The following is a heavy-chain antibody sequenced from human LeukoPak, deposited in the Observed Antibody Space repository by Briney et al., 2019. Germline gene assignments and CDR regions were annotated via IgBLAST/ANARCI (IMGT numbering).Heavy chain of an antibody. CDR3: ARYDYYDSSGYYDY. V-gene: IGHV1-18*01. D-gene: IGHD3-22*01. CDR2: ISSFNGNT. J-gene: IGHJ4*02. Sequence: ASVKVSCKASGYTFTSYGITWVRQARGQGLEWMGWISSFNGNTNYAQKLQGRVTMTTDTSTSTAYMELRSLRSDDTAVYYCARYDYYDSSGYYDYWGQGTLVTVSS. CDR1: GYTFTSYG.